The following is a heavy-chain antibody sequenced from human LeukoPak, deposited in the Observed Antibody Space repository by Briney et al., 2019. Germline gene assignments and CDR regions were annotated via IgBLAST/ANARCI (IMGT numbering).Heavy chain of an antibody. V-gene: IGHV1-69*05. CDR3: ASLSPDTAMVTFPYAFDI. D-gene: IGHD5-18*01. J-gene: IGHJ3*02. Sequence: SVKVSCKASGGTFSSYAISWVRQAPGQGLEWMGRIIPIFGTANYAQKFQGRVTITTDESTSTAYMELSSLRYEDTAVYYCASLSPDTAMVTFPYAFDIWGQGTMVTVSS. CDR1: GGTFSSYA. CDR2: IIPIFGTA.